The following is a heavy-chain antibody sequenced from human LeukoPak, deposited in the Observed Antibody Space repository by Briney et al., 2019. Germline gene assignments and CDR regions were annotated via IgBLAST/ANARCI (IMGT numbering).Heavy chain of an antibody. J-gene: IGHJ4*02. Sequence: GGSLRLSCSASGFTFSSYSMNWVRPAPGNGLEWVSYISSSSSTIYYADSVKGRFTNSRDNAKNSLYLQMNSLRAEDTAVYYCARRLRGYSGYDLDYWGQGTLVTVSS. D-gene: IGHD5-12*01. V-gene: IGHV3-48*01. CDR2: ISSSSSTI. CDR1: GFTFSSYS. CDR3: ARRLRGYSGYDLDY.